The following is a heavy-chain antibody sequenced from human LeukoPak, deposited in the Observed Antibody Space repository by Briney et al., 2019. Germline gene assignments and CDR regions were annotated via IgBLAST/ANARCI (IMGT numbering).Heavy chain of an antibody. J-gene: IGHJ4*02. CDR3: ASLKYYDILTGYYGDY. D-gene: IGHD3-9*01. CDR1: GFTSSSYS. V-gene: IGHV3-21*01. Sequence: GGSLRLSCVASGFTSSSYSMNWVRQAPGKGLEWVSSISSSSSYIYYADSVKGRFTISRDNAKNSLYLQMNSLRAEDTAVYYCASLKYYDILTGYYGDYWGQGTLVTVSS. CDR2: ISSSSSYI.